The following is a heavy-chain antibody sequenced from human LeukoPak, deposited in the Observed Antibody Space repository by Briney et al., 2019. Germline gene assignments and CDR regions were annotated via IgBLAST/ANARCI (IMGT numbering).Heavy chain of an antibody. V-gene: IGHV4-4*07. CDR2: IYSSGST. CDR1: GGSISGYF. J-gene: IGHJ4*02. CDR3: ARGPPPDFDC. Sequence: SETLSLTCTVSGGSISGYFWNWIRQPPGKGLEWIGRIYSSGSTDYNPSLKSRVTMSVDTSKNQFSLNLRSVTAADTAVYYCARGPPPDFDCWGQGTLVTVSS.